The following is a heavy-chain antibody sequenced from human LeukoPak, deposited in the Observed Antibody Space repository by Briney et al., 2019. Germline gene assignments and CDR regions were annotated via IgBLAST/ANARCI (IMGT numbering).Heavy chain of an antibody. D-gene: IGHD3-9*01. V-gene: IGHV3-30*02. J-gene: IGHJ4*02. CDR1: GFTFSSYA. CDR3: AKASLRYFDWFSDY. Sequence: PGGSLRLSCAASGFTFSSYAMHWVRQAPGKGLEWVAVIPYDGSNKYYADSVKGRFTISRDNSRNTLHLQMNSLRAEDTAVYSCAKASLRYFDWFSDYWGQGTLVTVSS. CDR2: IPYDGSNK.